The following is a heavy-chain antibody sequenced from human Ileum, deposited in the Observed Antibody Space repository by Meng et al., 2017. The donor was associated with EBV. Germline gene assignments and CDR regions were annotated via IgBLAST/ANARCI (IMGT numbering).Heavy chain of an antibody. CDR2: ILSGST. Sequence: VDLLESGPGLVKPSETLSLTCTVSSGSVSSGVYHWSWIRQPPGKGLEWIGYILSGSTNYDPSLTNRVTISVDTSKNHFSLKLTSVTAADTAVYYCAGGRAGYGGYKTWGQGTLVTVSS. CDR1: SGSVSSGVYH. V-gene: IGHV4-61*03. D-gene: IGHD5-12*01. CDR3: AGGRAGYGGYKT. J-gene: IGHJ4*02.